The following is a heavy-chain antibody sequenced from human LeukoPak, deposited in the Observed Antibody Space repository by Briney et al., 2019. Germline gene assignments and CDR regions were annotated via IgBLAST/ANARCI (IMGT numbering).Heavy chain of an antibody. CDR2: IYYSGTT. D-gene: IGHD3-10*01. Sequence: SETLSLTCTVSGGSISSYYWTWVRQPPGKGLEWIGYIYYSGTTSYNPSHKSRVTISLDTSKNQLSLKLTSVTAADTAVYYCARDNYINPRLLDDWGQGALVTVSS. CDR1: GGSISSYY. V-gene: IGHV4-59*01. CDR3: ARDNYINPRLLDD. J-gene: IGHJ4*02.